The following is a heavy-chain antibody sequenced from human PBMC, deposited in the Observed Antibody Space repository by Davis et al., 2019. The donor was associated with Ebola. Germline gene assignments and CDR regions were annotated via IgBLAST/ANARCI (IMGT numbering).Heavy chain of an antibody. J-gene: IGHJ4*02. D-gene: IGHD6-19*01. Sequence: ASVKVSCKASGYTFTSYYMHWVRQAPGQGLEWVGIINPSGGSTSYAQKFQGRVTMTRDTSTSTVYMELSSLRSEDTAVYYCARDSSGWYYFDYWGQGTLVTVSS. CDR1: GYTFTSYY. CDR2: INPSGGST. CDR3: ARDSSGWYYFDY. V-gene: IGHV1-46*01.